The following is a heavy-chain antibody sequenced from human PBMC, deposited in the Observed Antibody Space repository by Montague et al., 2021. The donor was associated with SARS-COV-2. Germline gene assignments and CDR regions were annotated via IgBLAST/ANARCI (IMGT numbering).Heavy chain of an antibody. D-gene: IGHD2-2*02. V-gene: IGHV3-30-3*01. CDR3: ARARYCSSTSCYNVYYGMDV. Sequence: SLRLSCAASGFTFSSYAMHWVRQAPGKRLEWVAVISYDGSNKYYADSVKGRFTISRDNSKNTLYLQMNSLRAEDTAVYYCARARYCSSTSCYNVYYGMDVWGQGTTVTVSS. J-gene: IGHJ6*02. CDR2: ISYDGSNK. CDR1: GFTFSSYA.